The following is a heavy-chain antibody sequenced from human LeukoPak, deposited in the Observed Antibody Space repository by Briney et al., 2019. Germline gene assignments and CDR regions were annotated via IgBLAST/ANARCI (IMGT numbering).Heavy chain of an antibody. CDR3: ARHVDY. J-gene: IGHJ4*02. CDR1: GTSISTNY. Sequence: SDPVSLTCSVSGTSISTNYWSWMRQPPGKGLEWLGCIFCSGGTNYNPSLKSRITISVDTSKNQLSLRLSSVTAADTAVYYCARHVDYWGQGTLVTVSS. V-gene: IGHV4-59*08. CDR2: IFCSGGT.